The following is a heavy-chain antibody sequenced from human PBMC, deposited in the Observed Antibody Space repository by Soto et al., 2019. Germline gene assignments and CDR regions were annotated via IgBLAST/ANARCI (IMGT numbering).Heavy chain of an antibody. CDR2: MNPNSGNT. Sequence: ASVKVSCKASGYTFTTYDINWVRQATGQGLEWMGWMNPNSGNTGYAQKFQGRVTMTRNTSISTAYMELSSLRSEDTAVHYCARGLGPYCSGGRCYFGLDVWGEGTTVTVSS. J-gene: IGHJ6*04. CDR1: GYTFTTYD. V-gene: IGHV1-8*01. D-gene: IGHD2-15*01. CDR3: ARGLGPYCSGGRCYFGLDV.